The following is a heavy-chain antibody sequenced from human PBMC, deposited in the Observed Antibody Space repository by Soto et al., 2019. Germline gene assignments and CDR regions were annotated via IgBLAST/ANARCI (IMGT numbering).Heavy chain of an antibody. Sequence: VQLQESGPGLVKPSQTLSLTCTVSNGSIRSGGYFWSWVRQNPGKGLEWIGHIYYGGRTSYNPSLESRVAMSVDTSKNEFTLKVNSVTAADTAIYYCARFAKEENPKLESWYAFDFWGRGTLVTVSS. CDR3: ARFAKEENPKLESWYAFDF. CDR1: NGSIRSGGYF. V-gene: IGHV4-31*03. J-gene: IGHJ4*02. D-gene: IGHD6-13*01. CDR2: IYYGGRT.